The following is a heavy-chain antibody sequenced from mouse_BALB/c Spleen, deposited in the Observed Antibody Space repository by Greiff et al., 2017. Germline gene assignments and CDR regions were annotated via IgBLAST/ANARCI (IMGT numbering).Heavy chain of an antibody. D-gene: IGHD2-14*01. V-gene: IGHV3-2*02. CDR2: ISYSGST. J-gene: IGHJ4*01. Sequence: DVKLVESGPGLVKPSQSLSLTCTVTGYSITSDYACNWIRQFPGNKLEWMGYISYSGSTSYNPSLKSRISITRDTSKNQFFLQLNSVTTEDTATYYCARCYRYDVYYAMDYWGQGTSVTVSS. CDR3: ARCYRYDVYYAMDY. CDR1: GYSITSDYA.